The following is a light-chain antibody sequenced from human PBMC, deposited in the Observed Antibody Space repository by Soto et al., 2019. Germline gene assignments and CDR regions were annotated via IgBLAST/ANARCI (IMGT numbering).Light chain of an antibody. CDR3: LQHNTYPLT. CDR2: GAT. J-gene: IGKJ4*01. CDR1: QGIRKD. Sequence: DIQMTQSPSSLSASVGDRVTITCRASQGIRKDLGWYQQKPGKAPKRLIYGATSLQSGVPSRFSGSGSGTEFTLTVSSLQPEDFETYYCLQHNTYPLTFGGGTKVDIK. V-gene: IGKV1-17*01.